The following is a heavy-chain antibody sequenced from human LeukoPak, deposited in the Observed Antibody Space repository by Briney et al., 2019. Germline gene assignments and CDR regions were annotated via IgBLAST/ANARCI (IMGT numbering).Heavy chain of an antibody. D-gene: IGHD3-22*01. J-gene: IGHJ6*02. Sequence: ASVKVSCKASGYTFTGYYMHWVRQAPGQGLEWMGWINPNSGGTNYAQKFQGRVTMTRDTSISTAYMELSRLRSDVTAVYYCAGTYYYDSSGYYLYYYYYGMDVWGQGTTVTVSS. V-gene: IGHV1-2*02. CDR1: GYTFTGYY. CDR2: INPNSGGT. CDR3: AGTYYYDSSGYYLYYYYYGMDV.